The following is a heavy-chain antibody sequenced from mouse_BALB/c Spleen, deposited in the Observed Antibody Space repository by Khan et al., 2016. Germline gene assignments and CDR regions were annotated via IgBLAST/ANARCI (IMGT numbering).Heavy chain of an antibody. V-gene: IGHV5-6-5*01. CDR2: ISSGGSS. Sequence: EVKLVESGGGLVKPGGSLKFSCAASGFTFSSYAMSGVRQTPEKRLEWVASISSGGSSFYPDILKDRFTISRDNARNILYLQMSSLRSEDTAMYYCATKVYYFDYWGQGTTLTVSS. CDR1: GFTFSSYA. CDR3: ATKVYYFDY. J-gene: IGHJ2*01.